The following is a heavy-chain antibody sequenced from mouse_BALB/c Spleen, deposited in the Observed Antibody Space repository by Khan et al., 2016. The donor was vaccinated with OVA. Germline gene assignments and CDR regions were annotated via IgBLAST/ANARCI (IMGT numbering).Heavy chain of an antibody. V-gene: IGHV1S41*01. CDR1: GYTFTSYW. Sequence: DLVKPGASVKLSCKASGYTFTSYWINWIKQRPGQGLEWIGRLAPGSGSSDYHEMFKGTATLTVDTSSSTAYIQLSSLSAEDSAVYFCARSNYYGSRLYAMDYWGQGTSVTVSS. D-gene: IGHD1-1*01. J-gene: IGHJ4*01. CDR3: ARSNYYGSRLYAMDY. CDR2: LAPGSGSS.